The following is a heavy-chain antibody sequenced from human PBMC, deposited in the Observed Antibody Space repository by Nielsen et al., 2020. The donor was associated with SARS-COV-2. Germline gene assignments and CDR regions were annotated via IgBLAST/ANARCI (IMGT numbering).Heavy chain of an antibody. CDR2: ISYDGSNK. V-gene: IGHV3-30-3*01. CDR3: ARDLYYGSEIDY. D-gene: IGHD3-10*01. CDR1: GFTFSSYA. Sequence: GGSLRLSCAASGFTFSSYAMHWVRQAPGKGLEWVAVISYDGSNKYYADSVKGRFTISRDNSKNTLYLQMNSLRAEDTAVYYCARDLYYGSEIDYWGQGTLVTVSS. J-gene: IGHJ4*02.